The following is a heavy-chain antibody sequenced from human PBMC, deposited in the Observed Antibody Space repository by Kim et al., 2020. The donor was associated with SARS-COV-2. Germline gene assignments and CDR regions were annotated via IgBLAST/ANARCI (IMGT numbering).Heavy chain of an antibody. CDR3: AKDADTAMAHSNFDY. CDR2: ISWNSGSI. CDR1: GFTFGDYA. J-gene: IGHJ4*02. Sequence: GGSLRLSCAASGFTFGDYAMHWVRQAPGKGLEWVSGISWNSGSIGYADSVKGRFTISRDNAKNSLYLQMNSLRAEDTALYYCAKDADTAMAHSNFDYWGQGTLVTVSS. V-gene: IGHV3-9*01. D-gene: IGHD5-18*01.